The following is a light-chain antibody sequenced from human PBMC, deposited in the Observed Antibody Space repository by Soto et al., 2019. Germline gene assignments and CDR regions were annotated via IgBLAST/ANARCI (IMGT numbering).Light chain of an antibody. CDR1: SSDVGGYNY. V-gene: IGLV2-14*01. CDR3: SSYTTSSTLT. J-gene: IGLJ2*01. Sequence: QPVLTQPASVSGSPGQSITISCTGTSSDVGGYNYVSWYQQHPGKAPRLMIYEVSNRPSGVSNRFSGSKSGNTASLTISGLQAEDEADYHCSSYTTSSTLTFGGGTKLTVL. CDR2: EVS.